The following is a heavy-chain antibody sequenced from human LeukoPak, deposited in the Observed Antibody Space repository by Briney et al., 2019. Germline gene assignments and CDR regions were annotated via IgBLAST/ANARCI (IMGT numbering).Heavy chain of an antibody. J-gene: IGHJ5*02. V-gene: IGHV4-31*03. CDR1: GGPTTRGGYY. Sequence: SQTLSLTCSVSGGPTTRGGYYWSWLRHLPGKGLEWIGYIFSSGSTSYNPSLRSRVTVSFDTSKNQFFLNLSSVTAADTAIYYCAREAWAGTLSGWFDPWGQGTLVTVSS. CDR2: IFSSGST. D-gene: IGHD1-7*01. CDR3: AREAWAGTLSGWFDP.